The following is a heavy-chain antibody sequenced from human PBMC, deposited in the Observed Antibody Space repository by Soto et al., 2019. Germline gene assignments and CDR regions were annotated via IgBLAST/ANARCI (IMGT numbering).Heavy chain of an antibody. CDR3: TRPRYYYQSSGYYDDY. CDR2: IKTKTDGGKK. D-gene: IGHD3-22*01. Sequence: EVQLVESGGGLVKPGGSLRLSCAASGFTFSNAWMSWVRQAPGKGLEWVGRIKTKTDGGKKNYAAPVKGRFTISRDDSKNTLYLQMNSLKTEDTAVYYCTRPRYYYQSSGYYDDYWGQGTLVTVSS. J-gene: IGHJ4*02. CDR1: GFTFSNAW. V-gene: IGHV3-15*01.